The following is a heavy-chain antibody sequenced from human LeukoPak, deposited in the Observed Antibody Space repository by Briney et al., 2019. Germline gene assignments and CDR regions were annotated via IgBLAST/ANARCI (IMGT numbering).Heavy chain of an antibody. CDR2: IRFDGSNK. J-gene: IGHJ1*01. D-gene: IGHD3-10*01. V-gene: IGHV3-30*02. Sequence: PGGSLRLSCAASGFIFSSYSMNWVRQAPGKGLEWVAFIRFDGSNKYYADSVKGRFTISRDNSKNTLYLQMNSLRAEDTAVYYCAITIRGLEYFQHWGQGTLVTVSS. CDR3: AITIRGLEYFQH. CDR1: GFIFSSYS.